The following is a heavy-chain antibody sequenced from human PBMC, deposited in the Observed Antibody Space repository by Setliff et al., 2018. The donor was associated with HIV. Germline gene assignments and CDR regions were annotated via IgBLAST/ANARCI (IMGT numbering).Heavy chain of an antibody. V-gene: IGHV1-2*02. CDR3: ARDAAIGWYGESKMSDF. D-gene: IGHD3-10*01. CDR2: INPNSGAT. J-gene: IGHJ4*02. CDR1: GYTFTGHF. Sequence: ASVKVSCKTAGYTFTGHFIHWMRQAPGQGLEWMGWINPNSGATDYAWRFEDRVTMTSDTSIRTVYMELSSLRSDDTAVYYCARDAAIGWYGESKMSDFWGQGTLVTVSS.